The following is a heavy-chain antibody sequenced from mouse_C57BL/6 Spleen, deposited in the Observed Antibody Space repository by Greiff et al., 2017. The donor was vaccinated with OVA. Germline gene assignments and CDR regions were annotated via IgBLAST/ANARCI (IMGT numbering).Heavy chain of an antibody. CDR1: GYTFTSYW. Sequence: QVQLQQPGAELVRPGSSVKLSCKASGYTFTSYWMDWVKQRPGPGLEWIGNIYPSDSETHYNQKFKDKATLTVDKSSSTAYMQLSSLTSEDSAVYYCARSQGITFFDYWGQGTTLTVSS. D-gene: IGHD1-1*01. V-gene: IGHV1-61*01. J-gene: IGHJ2*01. CDR3: ARSQGITFFDY. CDR2: IYPSDSET.